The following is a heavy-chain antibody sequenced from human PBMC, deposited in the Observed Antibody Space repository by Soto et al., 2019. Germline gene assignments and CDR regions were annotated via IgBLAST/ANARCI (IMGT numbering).Heavy chain of an antibody. J-gene: IGHJ4*02. Sequence: EVQLLESGGGLVQPGGSLRLSCAASGFTFSSYAMSWVRQAPGKGLEWVSAISGSGGSTYYADSVKGRFTISRDNSKNTLYLQMNSLRVEDTAVYYCAKDYDSSGYYHQWGQGTLVTVSS. CDR3: AKDYDSSGYYHQ. D-gene: IGHD3-22*01. CDR2: ISGSGGST. V-gene: IGHV3-23*01. CDR1: GFTFSSYA.